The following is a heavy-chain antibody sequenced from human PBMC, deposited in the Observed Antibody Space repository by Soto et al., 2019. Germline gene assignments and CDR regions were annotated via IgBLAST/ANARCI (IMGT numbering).Heavy chain of an antibody. V-gene: IGHV4-59*01. J-gene: IGHJ5*02. D-gene: IGHD7-27*01. Sequence: PSETLSLTCTVSGGSITNSYWSWIRQPPGKRLEWIGYIYYSGSTNYNPSLKSRVTISVDTSKNQFSLNLRSVTAADQAVYSCEPNRRGWFDPWGEGTMVTVSS. CDR2: IYYSGST. CDR3: EPNRRGWFDP. CDR1: GGSITNSY.